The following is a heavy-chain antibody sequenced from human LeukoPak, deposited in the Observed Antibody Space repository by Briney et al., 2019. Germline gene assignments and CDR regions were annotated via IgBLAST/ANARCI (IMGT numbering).Heavy chain of an antibody. V-gene: IGHV3-7*01. CDR2: IKQDGSEK. Sequence: GGSLRLSCAASGFTFSSYWMSWVRQAPGKGLEWVANIKQDGSEKYYVDSVKGRFTISRDNAKNTLYLQMNSLRAEDTAVYYCARESSHEGRDDAFDIWGQGTMVTVSS. CDR1: GFTFSSYW. CDR3: ARESSHEGRDDAFDI. J-gene: IGHJ3*02.